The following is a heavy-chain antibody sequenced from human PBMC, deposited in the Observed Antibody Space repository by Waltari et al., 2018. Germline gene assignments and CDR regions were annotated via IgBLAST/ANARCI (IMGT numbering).Heavy chain of an antibody. CDR2: ILSDGSNE. CDR1: GFPIRNYG. Sequence: QLVGSGGGVVQPVGSLRLSCAASGFPIRNYGMHWVRQSPGKGLEWVAVILSDGSNEYYADSVKGRFTISRDNSKNTLYLQMNSLRVQDTAVYYCARGSYSSGCDFWGQGTQVTVSS. CDR3: ARGSYSSGCDF. D-gene: IGHD6-19*01. J-gene: IGHJ4*02. V-gene: IGHV3-30*03.